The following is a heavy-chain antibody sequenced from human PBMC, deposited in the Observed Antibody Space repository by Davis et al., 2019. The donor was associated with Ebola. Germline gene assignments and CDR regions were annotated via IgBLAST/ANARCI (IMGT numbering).Heavy chain of an antibody. CDR3: ARAGYSWNRGYYMDV. V-gene: IGHV3-21*01. D-gene: IGHD5-18*01. J-gene: IGHJ6*03. Sequence: GESLKISCAASGFTFSSYSMNWVRQAPGKGLEWVSSISSSSSYIYYADSVKGRFTIPRDNAKNSLYLQMNSLRAEDTAVYYCARAGYSWNRGYYMDVWGKGTTVTVSS. CDR1: GFTFSSYS. CDR2: ISSSSSYI.